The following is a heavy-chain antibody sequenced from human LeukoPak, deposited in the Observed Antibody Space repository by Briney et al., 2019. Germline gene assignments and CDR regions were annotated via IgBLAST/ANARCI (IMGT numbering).Heavy chain of an antibody. D-gene: IGHD5-18*01. V-gene: IGHV7-4-1*02. Sequence: GASVKVSCKASGYTFTSYAMNWVRQAPGQGLEWMGWINTNTGNPTYAQGFAGRFVFSLDTSVSTAYLQISSLKAEDTAVYYCARGPWGTAMITDNWFDPWGQGTLVTVSS. CDR2: INTNTGNP. J-gene: IGHJ5*02. CDR3: ARGPWGTAMITDNWFDP. CDR1: GYTFTSYA.